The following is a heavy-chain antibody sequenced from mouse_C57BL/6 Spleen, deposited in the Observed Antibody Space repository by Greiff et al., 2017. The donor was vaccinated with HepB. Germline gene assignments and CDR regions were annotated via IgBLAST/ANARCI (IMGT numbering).Heavy chain of an antibody. Sequence: EVQLQQSGAELVRPGASVKLSCTASGFNIKDDYMHWVKQRPEQGLEWIGWIDPENGDTEYASKFQGKATITADTSSNTAYLQLSSLTSEDTAVYYCTIYDGYSPWFAYWGQGTLVTVSA. CDR2: IDPENGDT. J-gene: IGHJ3*01. V-gene: IGHV14-4*01. CDR1: GFNIKDDY. CDR3: TIYDGYSPWFAY. D-gene: IGHD2-3*01.